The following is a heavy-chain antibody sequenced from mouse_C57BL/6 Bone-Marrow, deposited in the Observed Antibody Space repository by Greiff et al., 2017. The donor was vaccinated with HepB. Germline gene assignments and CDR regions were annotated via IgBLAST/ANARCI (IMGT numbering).Heavy chain of an antibody. J-gene: IGHJ2*01. CDR1: GYTFTSYW. CDR3: AGGPNWENFDY. V-gene: IGHV1-69*01. D-gene: IGHD4-1*02. CDR2: IDPSDSYT. Sequence: VQLQQPGAELVRPGTSVKLSCKASGYTFTSYWMHWVKQRPGQGLEWIGEIDPSDSYTNYNQKFKGKSTLTVDKSSSTAYMQLSSLTSEDSAVYYCAGGPNWENFDYWGQGTTLTVSS.